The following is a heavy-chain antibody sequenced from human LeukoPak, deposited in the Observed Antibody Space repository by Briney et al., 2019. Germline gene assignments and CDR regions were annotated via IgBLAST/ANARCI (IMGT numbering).Heavy chain of an antibody. V-gene: IGHV4-59*08. CDR2: IYYSGST. CDR3: ARGGRWLQFAGEEEDAFDI. J-gene: IGHJ3*02. CDR1: GGSISTYY. Sequence: PSETLSLTCTVSGGSISTYYWSWIRQPPGKGLEWIGYIYYSGSTNYNPSLKSRVTISVDTSKNQFSLKLSSVTAADTAVYYCARGGRWLQFAGEEEDAFDIWGQGTMVTVSS. D-gene: IGHD5-24*01.